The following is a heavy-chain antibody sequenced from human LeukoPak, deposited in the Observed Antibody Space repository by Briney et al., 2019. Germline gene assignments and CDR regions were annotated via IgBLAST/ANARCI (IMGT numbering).Heavy chain of an antibody. CDR1: GYTFTSYG. J-gene: IGHJ6*02. Sequence: ASVKVSCKASGYTFTSYGISWVRQAPGQGLEWMGWISAYNGNTNYAQKLQGRVTMTTDTSTSTAYMELRSLRSDDTAVYYCARGATIFGVVTDHYGMDVWGQGTTVTVSS. CDR3: ARGATIFGVVTDHYGMDV. V-gene: IGHV1-18*01. CDR2: ISAYNGNT. D-gene: IGHD3-3*01.